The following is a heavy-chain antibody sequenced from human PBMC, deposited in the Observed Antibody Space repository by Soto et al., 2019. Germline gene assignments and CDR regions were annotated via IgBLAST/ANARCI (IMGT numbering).Heavy chain of an antibody. D-gene: IGHD2-2*02. Sequence: EVQLVESGGGVVRPGGSLRLSCAASGFTFDDYAMSWVRQAPGKGLEWVAGINWNGRRTTYADSLKGRFTISRDNANNSLHLQINSLRAEDTALYFCARCSSTSCYIMASFDYWGQGTLVTVSS. CDR1: GFTFDDYA. CDR2: INWNGRRT. V-gene: IGHV3-20*04. J-gene: IGHJ4*02. CDR3: ARCSSTSCYIMASFDY.